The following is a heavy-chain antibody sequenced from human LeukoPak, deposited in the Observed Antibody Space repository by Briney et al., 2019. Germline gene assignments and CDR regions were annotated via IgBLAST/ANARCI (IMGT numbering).Heavy chain of an antibody. CDR1: GFTFSSYA. Sequence: GGSLRLSCAASGFTFSSYAMSWVRQAPGKGLEWVANIKQDGSEKYYVDSVKGRFTISRDNAKNSLYLQMNSLRAEDTAVYYCARGPYYYDSSGYQDWGQGTLVTVSS. CDR3: ARGPYYYDSSGYQD. D-gene: IGHD3-22*01. J-gene: IGHJ4*02. V-gene: IGHV3-7*03. CDR2: IKQDGSEK.